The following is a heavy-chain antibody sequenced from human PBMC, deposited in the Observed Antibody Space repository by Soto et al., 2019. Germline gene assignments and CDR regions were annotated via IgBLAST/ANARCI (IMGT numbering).Heavy chain of an antibody. D-gene: IGHD4-17*01. CDR1: GYTFTRYD. Sequence: ASGKVSCKASGYTFTRYDINWVRQASGRGLEWMGWMTPNSGNTGSAQKFQGRVTMTMNTSTNTAYLELRSLRPEDTALYYCPRATTGEDYYLHYYTDVWGKRTTVTVAS. CDR2: MTPNSGNT. J-gene: IGHJ6*03. V-gene: IGHV1-8*01. CDR3: PRATTGEDYYLHYYTDV.